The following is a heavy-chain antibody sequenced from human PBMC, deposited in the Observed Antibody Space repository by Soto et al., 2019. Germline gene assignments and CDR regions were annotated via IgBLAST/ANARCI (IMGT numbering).Heavy chain of an antibody. CDR2: IYYSGST. J-gene: IGHJ6*02. CDR3: ARVPVLLWGMDV. V-gene: IGHV4-59*01. Sequence: QVQLQESGPGLVKPSETLSLTCTVSGGSISSYYWSWIRQPPGKGLEWIGYIYYSGSTNYNPSLKSRVTISVDTSKNQCSLKLSSVTAADTAVYYCARVPVLLWGMDVWGQGTTVTVSS. CDR1: GGSISSYY. D-gene: IGHD3-10*01.